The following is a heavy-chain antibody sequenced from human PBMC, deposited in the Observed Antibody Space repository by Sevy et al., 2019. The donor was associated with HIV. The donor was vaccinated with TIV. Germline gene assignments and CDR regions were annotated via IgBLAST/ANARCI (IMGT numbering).Heavy chain of an antibody. Sequence: GGPLRLSCAASGFTFSSYWMCWVRQAPGMGLEWVANIKQDGSEKYYVDSVKGRFTISRDNAKNSLYLQMNSLRAEDTAVYYCARRWGYYFDYWGQRTLVTVSS. CDR2: IKQDGSEK. D-gene: IGHD3-16*01. CDR1: GFTFSSYW. CDR3: ARRWGYYFDY. J-gene: IGHJ4*02. V-gene: IGHV3-7*01.